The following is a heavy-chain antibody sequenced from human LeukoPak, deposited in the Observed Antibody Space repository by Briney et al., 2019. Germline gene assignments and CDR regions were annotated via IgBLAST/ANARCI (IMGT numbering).Heavy chain of an antibody. Sequence: PGGSLRLSCAASGFTFSSYGMHWVRQAPGKGLEWVAVISYDGSNKYYADSVKGRFTISRDNSKNTLYLQMNSLRAEDTAVYYCASSLPRYSSSWYLFSYWGQGTLVTVSS. D-gene: IGHD6-13*01. CDR3: ASSLPRYSSSWYLFSY. CDR1: GFTFSSYG. J-gene: IGHJ4*02. V-gene: IGHV3-30*03. CDR2: ISYDGSNK.